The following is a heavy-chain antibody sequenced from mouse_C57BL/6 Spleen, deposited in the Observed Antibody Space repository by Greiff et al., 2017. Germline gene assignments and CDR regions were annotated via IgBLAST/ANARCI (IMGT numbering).Heavy chain of an antibody. Sequence: VQLQQPGAELVKPGASVKLSCKASGYTFTSYWMPWVKQRPGQGLEWIGMIHPNSGSTNYNEKFKSKATMTVDKSSSTAYMQLSSLTSEDSAVYYCAREVYDYDRSLFADWGQGTLVTVSA. J-gene: IGHJ3*01. CDR3: AREVYDYDRSLFAD. D-gene: IGHD2-4*01. V-gene: IGHV1-64*01. CDR2: IHPNSGST. CDR1: GYTFTSYW.